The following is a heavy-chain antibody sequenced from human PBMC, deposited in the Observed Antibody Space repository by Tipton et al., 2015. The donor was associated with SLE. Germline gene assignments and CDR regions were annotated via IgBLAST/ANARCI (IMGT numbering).Heavy chain of an antibody. D-gene: IGHD3-22*01. CDR2: IYYSGST. J-gene: IGHJ3*02. V-gene: IGHV4-38-2*02. CDR3: ARDRSQAAHYYDSDDAFDI. CDR1: GFTFRSYE. Sequence: QVQLVQSGGGLVQPGGSLRLSCAASGFTFRSYEMNWVRQPPGKGLEWIGSIYYSGSTYYNPSLKSRVTISVDTSKNQFSLKLSSVTAADTAVYYCARDRSQAAHYYDSDDAFDIWGQGTMVTVSS.